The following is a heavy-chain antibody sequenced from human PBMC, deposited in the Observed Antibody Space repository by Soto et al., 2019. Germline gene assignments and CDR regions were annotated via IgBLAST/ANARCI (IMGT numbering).Heavy chain of an antibody. CDR2: ISSDGTNK. Sequence: QVQLVESGGGVVQPGRSLTLSCAASGFTFSSYGMHWVRQAPGKGLQWVAVISSDGTNKYYADSVKGRFTISREKSKNALVLQMNGPSTENMAAYYGGRALTDPTGAICDLWGQGTLVNVSS. D-gene: IGHD3-9*01. V-gene: IGHV3-30*03. CDR3: GRALTDPTGAICDL. J-gene: IGHJ5*02. CDR1: GFTFSSYG.